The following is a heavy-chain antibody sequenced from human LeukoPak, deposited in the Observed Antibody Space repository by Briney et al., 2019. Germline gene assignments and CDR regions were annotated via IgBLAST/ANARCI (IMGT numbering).Heavy chain of an antibody. J-gene: IGHJ6*03. CDR3: ARVDPSEYMDV. D-gene: IGHD3/OR15-3a*01. V-gene: IGHV1-2*02. Sequence: ASVKVSCKASGYTFTGYYIHWVRRAPGQGLEWMGWINPNSGGTNYAQKFQGRVTMTRDTSISTAYMELSSLRSEDTAVYYCARVDPSEYMDVWGKGTTVTVSS. CDR2: INPNSGGT. CDR1: GYTFTGYY.